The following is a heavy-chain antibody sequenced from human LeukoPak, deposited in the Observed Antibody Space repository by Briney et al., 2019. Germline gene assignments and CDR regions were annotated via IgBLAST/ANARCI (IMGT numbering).Heavy chain of an antibody. CDR2: TYYRSKWYN. Sequence: SQTLSLTCAISGDSVSSNSAAWNWIRQSPSRGLEWLGRTYYRSKWYNDYAVSVKSRITINPDTSKYQFSLQLNSVTPEDTAVYYCASSFYDSSGYYRGDWFDPWGQGTLVTVSS. CDR3: ASSFYDSSGYYRGDWFDP. CDR1: GDSVSSNSAA. D-gene: IGHD3-22*01. V-gene: IGHV6-1*01. J-gene: IGHJ5*02.